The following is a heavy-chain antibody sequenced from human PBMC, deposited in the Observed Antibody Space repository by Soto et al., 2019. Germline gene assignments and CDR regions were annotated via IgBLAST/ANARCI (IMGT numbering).Heavy chain of an antibody. V-gene: IGHV3-23*01. D-gene: IGHD6-13*01. CDR1: GFTFSNCA. CDR3: AKDRTSWSTHPCFDY. CDR2: ISGSGRST. J-gene: IGHJ4*02. Sequence: GGSLRLSCAASGFTFSNCAMNWVRQAPGKGLEWVSAISGSGRSTYSADSVKGRFTISRDNSKNTLYLQMNSLRAEDTALYYCAKDRTSWSTHPCFDYWGQGTLVTVSS.